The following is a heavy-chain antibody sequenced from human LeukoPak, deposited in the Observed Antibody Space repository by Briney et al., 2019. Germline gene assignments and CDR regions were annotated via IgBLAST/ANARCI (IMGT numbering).Heavy chain of an antibody. CDR2: ISGSGVNT. CDR1: GFTFGSYA. V-gene: IGHV3-23*01. Sequence: GGSLRLSCAASGFTFGSYAMSWVRQAPGKGLEWVSFISGSGVNTYYADSVKGRFTISRDNSQNTMYLQMNSLRAEDTAIYYCAKAVLGYNKPLQHWGQGTLVTASS. J-gene: IGHJ1*01. CDR3: AKAVLGYNKPLQH. D-gene: IGHD5-24*01.